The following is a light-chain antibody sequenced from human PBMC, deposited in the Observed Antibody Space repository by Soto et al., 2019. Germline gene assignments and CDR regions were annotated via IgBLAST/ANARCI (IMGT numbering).Light chain of an antibody. V-gene: IGLV2-11*01. Sequence: QSALIQPRSVSGSPGQSVTISCTGTSSDVGDYNYVSWYQQHPGKAPKPLIYDVNMRPSGVPDRSSGSNSANTASLTISGRRAEDEADYSCCSKPGIYTWVFGGGTKLTVL. CDR2: DVN. CDR3: CSKPGIYTWV. CDR1: SSDVGDYNY. J-gene: IGLJ3*02.